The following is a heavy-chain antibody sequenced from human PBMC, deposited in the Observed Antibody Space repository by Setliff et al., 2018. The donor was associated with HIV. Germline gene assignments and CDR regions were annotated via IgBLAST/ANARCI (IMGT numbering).Heavy chain of an antibody. CDR3: TRKKTGQFGAFNM. Sequence: SETLSLTCAVYGDSFSGSYWSWIRQSPGTGLEWIGEVNHNGGTNYNPSLKSRVVVSVDRSKNQFSLKLISVTAADTAVYYCTRKKTGQFGAFNMWGRGTLVSVSS. D-gene: IGHD7-27*01. V-gene: IGHV4-34*01. CDR1: GDSFSGSY. J-gene: IGHJ3*02. CDR2: VNHNGGT.